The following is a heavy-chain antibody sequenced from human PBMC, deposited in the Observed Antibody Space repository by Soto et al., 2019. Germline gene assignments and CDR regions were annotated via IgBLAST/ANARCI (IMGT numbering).Heavy chain of an antibody. CDR2: ISGSGGST. CDR3: AKDAKGHSGSRD. Sequence: GGSLRLSCAASGFTFSSYAMSWVRQAPGKGLEWVSAISGSGGSTYYADSVKGRFTISRDNSKNTLYLQMNSLSAEDTAVYYDAKDAKGHSGSRDWGQGSLVTGAS. V-gene: IGHV3-23*01. D-gene: IGHD6-6*01. J-gene: IGHJ4*02. CDR1: GFTFSSYA.